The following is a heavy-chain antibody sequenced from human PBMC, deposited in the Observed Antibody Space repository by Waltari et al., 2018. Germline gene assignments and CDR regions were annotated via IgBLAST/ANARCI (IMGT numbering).Heavy chain of an antibody. CDR1: GFTFSSYA. Sequence: EVQLVESGGGLEQPGGSLRLSCAASGFTFSSYAMSWVRQAPGKGLGWVSDISGRGGSTYDADSVKGLFTISRDNSKNTLILQMNSLRAEDTAVYYCAKVAPAYYFDYWGQGTLVTVSS. V-gene: IGHV3-23*04. CDR2: ISGRGGST. D-gene: IGHD2-15*01. CDR3: AKVAPAYYFDY. J-gene: IGHJ4*02.